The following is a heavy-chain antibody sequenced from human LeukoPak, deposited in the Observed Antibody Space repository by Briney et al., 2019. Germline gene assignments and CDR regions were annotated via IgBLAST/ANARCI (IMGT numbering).Heavy chain of an antibody. CDR2: IYYSGST. J-gene: IGHJ4*02. CDR3: ARHYRVLQTFDY. D-gene: IGHD1-26*01. Sequence: PSETLSLTCTVSGGSISSSSYYWGWIRQPPGKGLEWIESIYYSGSTYYNPSLKSRVTISVDTSKNQFSLKLSSVTAADTAVYYCARHYRVLQTFDYWGQGTLVTVSS. V-gene: IGHV4-39*01. CDR1: GGSISSSSYY.